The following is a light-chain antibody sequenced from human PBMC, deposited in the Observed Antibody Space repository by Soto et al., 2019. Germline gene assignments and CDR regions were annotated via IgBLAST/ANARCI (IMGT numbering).Light chain of an antibody. CDR2: WAS. CDR1: QSVLYSSKNKNF. J-gene: IGKJ5*01. V-gene: IGKV4-1*01. CDR3: QQHYITPIT. Sequence: DIVMTQSPDSLAVSLGERATIHCKSSQSVLYSSKNKNFLTWYQQKPGQPPKLLIYWASTRQSGVPDRFTGSGSGTDFTLTISSLQAEDVAVYYCQQHYITPITFGKGTRLEIK.